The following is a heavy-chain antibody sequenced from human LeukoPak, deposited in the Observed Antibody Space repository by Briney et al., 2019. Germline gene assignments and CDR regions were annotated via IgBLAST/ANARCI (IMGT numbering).Heavy chain of an antibody. V-gene: IGHV3-74*01. J-gene: IGHJ6*03. D-gene: IGHD4-23*01. CDR3: AKDHIAVGPYYYYMDV. CDR1: GFTFSSYW. CDR2: INSDGSST. Sequence: GGSLRLSCAASGFTFSSYWMHWVRQAPGKGLVWVSRINSDGSSTSYADSVKGRFTISRDNSKNTLYLQMNSLRAEDTAVYYCAKDHIAVGPYYYYMDVWGKGTTVTVSS.